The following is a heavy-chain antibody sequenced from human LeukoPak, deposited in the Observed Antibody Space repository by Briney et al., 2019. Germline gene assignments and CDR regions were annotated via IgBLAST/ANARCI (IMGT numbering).Heavy chain of an antibody. D-gene: IGHD1-26*01. CDR2: IRSDATTT. J-gene: IGHJ5*02. CDR1: GFTFSPYA. Sequence: GMSLRLSCAASGFTFSPYAMHWVRLAPGKGLEWVAVIRSDATTTQYADSVKGRFTISRDNSQNTVSLQMDSLRPEDTAVYYGTSNTGSHVGPGVSWGQGTLVTVSS. CDR3: TSNTGSHVGPGVS. V-gene: IGHV3-30*04.